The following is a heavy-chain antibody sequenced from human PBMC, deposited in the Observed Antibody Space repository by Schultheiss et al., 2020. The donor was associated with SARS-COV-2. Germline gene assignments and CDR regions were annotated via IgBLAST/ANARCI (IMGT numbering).Heavy chain of an antibody. D-gene: IGHD1-20*01. V-gene: IGHV3-74*01. CDR3: ARGIITGTRFDP. CDR1: GFTFSSYS. CDR2: IHPDGTTT. J-gene: IGHJ5*02. Sequence: GESLKISCAASGFTFSSYSINWVRQAPGKGLVWVSRIHPDGTTTSYADSVKGRFTIARDNAKNTLYLQMNSLRVEDTAVYYCARGIITGTRFDPWDQGTLVTVSS.